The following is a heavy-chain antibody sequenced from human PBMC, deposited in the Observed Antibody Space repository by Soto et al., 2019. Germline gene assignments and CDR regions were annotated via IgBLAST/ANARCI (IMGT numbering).Heavy chain of an antibody. Sequence: PSETLSLTCTVSGGSISSYYWSWIRQPAGKGLEWIGRMYTSGTTNYNPSLKSRVTMSVDTSKNHFSLKLSSVTAADTAVYYCARDRTNYYYGMDVWGQGTTVTVSS. J-gene: IGHJ6*02. D-gene: IGHD1-7*01. CDR2: MYTSGTT. CDR3: ARDRTNYYYGMDV. CDR1: GGSISSYY. V-gene: IGHV4-4*07.